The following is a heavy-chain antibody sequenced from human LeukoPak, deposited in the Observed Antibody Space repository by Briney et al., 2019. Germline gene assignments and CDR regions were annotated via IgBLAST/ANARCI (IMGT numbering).Heavy chain of an antibody. D-gene: IGHD2-15*01. Sequence: SETLPLTCTVSGGSMSSYYWSWIRQPPGKGLEWIGYSYYSGSTNYNPSLKSRVTISVDTSKNQFSLKLSSVTAADTAVYYCARDPRYCSGGSCYDWFDPWGQGTLVTVSS. J-gene: IGHJ5*02. CDR2: SYYSGST. CDR3: ARDPRYCSGGSCYDWFDP. CDR1: GGSMSSYY. V-gene: IGHV4-59*01.